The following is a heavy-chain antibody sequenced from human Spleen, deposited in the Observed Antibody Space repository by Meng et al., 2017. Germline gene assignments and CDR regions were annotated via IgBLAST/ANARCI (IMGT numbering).Heavy chain of an antibody. CDR2: INPNSGGT. V-gene: IGHV1-2*06. Sequence: ASVKVSCKASGYTFSGFYIHWVRQAPGQGLEWMGRINPNSGGTNSAQKFQGRVTMTRDTSINTVSMELSRLRSDDTAMYYCARKAGNCISTTCYSLDYWGQGTLVTVSS. D-gene: IGHD2-2*01. CDR3: ARKAGNCISTTCYSLDY. J-gene: IGHJ4*02. CDR1: GYTFSGFY.